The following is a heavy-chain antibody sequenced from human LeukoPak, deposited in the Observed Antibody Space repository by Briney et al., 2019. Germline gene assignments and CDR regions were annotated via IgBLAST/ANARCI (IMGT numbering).Heavy chain of an antibody. J-gene: IGHJ6*02. CDR2: INPNSGGT. CDR1: GYTLTGYY. Sequence: ASVKVSCKASGYTLTGYYMHWVRQAPGQGLEWMGWINPNSGGTNYAQKFQGRVTMTRDTSISTAYMELSRLRSDDTAVYYCARAGGNSGSYYYYGMDVWGQGTTVTVSS. V-gene: IGHV1-2*02. D-gene: IGHD4-23*01. CDR3: ARAGGNSGSYYYYGMDV.